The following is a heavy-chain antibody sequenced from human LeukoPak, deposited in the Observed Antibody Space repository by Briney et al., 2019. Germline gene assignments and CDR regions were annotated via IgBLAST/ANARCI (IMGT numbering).Heavy chain of an antibody. CDR3: AKGLYVGSAAVSCDY. CDR1: GFTFSRYG. CDR2: ISIDGSNK. J-gene: IGHJ4*01. Sequence: GRSLPLSCAASGFTFSRYGIHWVRQAPGKGLEWVAHISIDGSNKDYADSVRGRFTMSRNHSENSLYLQMESLRAEDRAVYYCAKGLYVGSAAVSCDYWGHET. V-gene: IGHV3-30*18. D-gene: IGHD6-13*01.